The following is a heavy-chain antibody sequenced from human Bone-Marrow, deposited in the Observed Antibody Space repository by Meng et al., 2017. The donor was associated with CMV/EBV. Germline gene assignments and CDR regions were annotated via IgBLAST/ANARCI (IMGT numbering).Heavy chain of an antibody. CDR3: ARDRYYYGMDV. CDR2: IYSGGST. CDR1: GFTVSSNY. J-gene: IGHJ6*02. Sequence: GGSLRLSCVASGFTVSSNYMSWVRQAPGKGLEWVSVIYSGGSTYYADSVKGRFTISRDNSKNTLYLQMNSLRAEDTAVYYCARDRYYYGMDVWGQGTTVTVSS. V-gene: IGHV3-53*01.